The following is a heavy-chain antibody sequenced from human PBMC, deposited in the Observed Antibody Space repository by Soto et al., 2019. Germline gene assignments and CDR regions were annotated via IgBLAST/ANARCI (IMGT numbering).Heavy chain of an antibody. CDR1: GYTFSSYD. CDR3: GRCGCRDDFAY. V-gene: IGHV3-30*03. D-gene: IGHD6-25*01. Sequence: GGSLRLSCAASGYTFSSYDMHWVRQALGKGLEWVAVISYDGSNKYYADSVKGRFPISTDNSKNTLYLQMNSLRAEDTAVYYCGRCGCRDDFAYWGHGTMVPVPQ. J-gene: IGHJ4*01. CDR2: ISYDGSNK.